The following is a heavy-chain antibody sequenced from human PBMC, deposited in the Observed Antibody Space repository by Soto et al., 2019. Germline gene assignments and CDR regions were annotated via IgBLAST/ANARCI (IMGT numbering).Heavy chain of an antibody. V-gene: IGHV3-23*01. CDR2: ISGSGGST. CDR3: AKDHRGYYYDSSGYFDY. Sequence: GGSLRLSCAASGFTFSSYAMSWVRQAPGKGLEWVSAISGSGGSTYYADSVKGRFTISRDNSKNMLYLQMNSLRAEDTAVYYCAKDHRGYYYDSSGYFDYWGQGTLVTVSS. D-gene: IGHD3-22*01. J-gene: IGHJ4*02. CDR1: GFTFSSYA.